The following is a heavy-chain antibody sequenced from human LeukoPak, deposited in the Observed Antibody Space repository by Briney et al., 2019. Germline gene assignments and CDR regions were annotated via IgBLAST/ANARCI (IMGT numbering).Heavy chain of an antibody. D-gene: IGHD1-1*01. CDR2: ISGSGGST. Sequence: PGGSLRLSCAASGFTFSSYAMSWVRQAPGKGLEWVSAISGSGGSTYYADSVKGRFTISRDNSKNTLYLQMNSPRAEDTAVYYCANLYNWNDEIDYWGQGTLVTVSS. CDR1: GFTFSSYA. V-gene: IGHV3-23*01. CDR3: ANLYNWNDEIDY. J-gene: IGHJ4*02.